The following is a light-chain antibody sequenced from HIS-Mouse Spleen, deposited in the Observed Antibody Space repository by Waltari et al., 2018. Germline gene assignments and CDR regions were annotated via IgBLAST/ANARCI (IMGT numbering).Light chain of an antibody. J-gene: IGLJ3*02. CDR3: VLYMGSGISV. V-gene: IGLV8-61*01. CDR1: SGSVSTSYY. CDR2: STN. Sequence: QTVVTQEPSFSVSPGGTVTLTCGLSSGSVSTSYYPSWYTQTPGQAPRTLIYSTNTRSSGVPDRFSGSILGNKAALTITGAQADDESDYYCVLYMGSGISVFGGGTKLTVL.